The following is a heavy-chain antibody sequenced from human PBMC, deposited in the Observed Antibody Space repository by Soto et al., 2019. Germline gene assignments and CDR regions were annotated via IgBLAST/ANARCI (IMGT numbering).Heavy chain of an antibody. CDR3: TTGSPKVDSYGYWGGIRRYQAQNDAFDI. V-gene: IGHV3-15*07. CDR2: IKSKTDGGTT. Sequence: GGSLRLSCAASGFTFSNAWMNWVRQAPGKGLEWVGRIKSKTDGGTTDYAAPVKGRFTISRDDSKNTLYLQMNSLKTEDTAVYYCTTGSPKVDSYGYWGGIRRYQAQNDAFDIWGQGTMVTVSS. J-gene: IGHJ3*02. D-gene: IGHD5-18*01. CDR1: GFTFSNAW.